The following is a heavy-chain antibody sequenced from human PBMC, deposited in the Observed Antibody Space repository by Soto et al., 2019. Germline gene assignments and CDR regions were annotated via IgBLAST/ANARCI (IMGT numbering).Heavy chain of an antibody. CDR3: VTGRGPENY. CDR1: GGSFSGSY. Sequence: QVQLQHWGAGLLKPSETLSLTCAVYGGSFSGSYWSWIRQPPGKGLEWIGEINDSGSINYNPSLSSRVAISVDTSRNQFSLRLSSVTAADTALYYCVTGRGPENYWGQGTLDTVSS. D-gene: IGHD3-10*01. CDR2: INDSGSI. V-gene: IGHV4-34*02. J-gene: IGHJ4*02.